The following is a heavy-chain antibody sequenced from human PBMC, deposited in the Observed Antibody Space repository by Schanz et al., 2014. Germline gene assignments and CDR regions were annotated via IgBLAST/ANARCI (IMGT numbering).Heavy chain of an antibody. CDR2: IIHDGRT. CDR1: GVSISSTNW. V-gene: IGHV4-4*02. J-gene: IGHJ5*02. CDR3: ARVKQGCSDTSCVLDP. D-gene: IGHD2-2*01. Sequence: QVQLQESGPGLVKPSGTLSLTCAVSGVSISSTNWWHWVRQSPGKGLEWLGEIIHDGRTNYNPSLGSRVPISLDKSENQFSLGLTSVTAADTALYFCARVKQGCSDTSCVLDPWGQGTLVTVSS.